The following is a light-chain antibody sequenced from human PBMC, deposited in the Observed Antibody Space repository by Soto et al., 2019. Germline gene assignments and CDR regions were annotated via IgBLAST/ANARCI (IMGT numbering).Light chain of an antibody. CDR3: QQPTSFPLT. J-gene: IGKJ4*01. Sequence: DIQMNQSPSFVSSSVGARVTITCRASQGISCWLAWDQHKPGRAPKLLIHAAYSLQSGVPSRFSGSGSGTDVALTISSLQPEDIATYYCQQPTSFPLTFGGGTKVHIK. CDR1: QGISCW. CDR2: AAY. V-gene: IGKV1-12*01.